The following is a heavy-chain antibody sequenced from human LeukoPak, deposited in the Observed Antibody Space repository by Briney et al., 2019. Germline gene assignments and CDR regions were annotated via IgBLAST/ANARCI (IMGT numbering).Heavy chain of an antibody. CDR2: GNHSGST. CDR3: ARNDIVVVPAANYYYYYGMDV. D-gene: IGHD2-2*01. V-gene: IGHV4-34*01. J-gene: IGHJ6*02. Sequence: SETLSLTCAVYGGSFSGYYWSWIRKPPGQGQEWIGEGNHSGSTNYNPSLKSRVTISVDTSKNQFSLKLSSVTAADTAVYYCARNDIVVVPAANYYYYYGMDVWGQGTTVTVSS. CDR1: GGSFSGYY.